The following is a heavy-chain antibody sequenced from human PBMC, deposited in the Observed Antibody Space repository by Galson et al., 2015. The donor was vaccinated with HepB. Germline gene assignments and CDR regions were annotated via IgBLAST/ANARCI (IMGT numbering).Heavy chain of an antibody. CDR3: ARGPNNFDY. D-gene: IGHD2-8*01. V-gene: IGHV4-59*01. J-gene: IGHJ4*02. CDR1: RGSLNNYY. Sequence: ENPSLTSTVARGSLNNYYWGWVPQAPEKGVGGVGYIYYSGTTNYSPSLKSRVTISVDTSKNQFSLKMYSVTAADTAVFYCARGPNNFDYWGQGTLVTVSS. CDR2: IYYSGTT.